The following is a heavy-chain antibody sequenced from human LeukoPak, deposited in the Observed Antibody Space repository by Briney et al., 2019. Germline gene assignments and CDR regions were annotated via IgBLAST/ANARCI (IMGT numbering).Heavy chain of an antibody. CDR1: GFTFSGYW. CDR2: INSDGSDT. V-gene: IGHV3-74*01. CDR3: VAPPRATVVTLCRY. J-gene: IGHJ4*02. Sequence: GGSLRLSCAASGFTFSGYWMHWVRQAPGKGPVWVSRINSDGSDTTYADAVKGRFTISRDNAKNTLYLQMNSLRDEDTAVYYCVAPPRATVVTLCRYWGQGTLVTVSS. D-gene: IGHD4-23*01.